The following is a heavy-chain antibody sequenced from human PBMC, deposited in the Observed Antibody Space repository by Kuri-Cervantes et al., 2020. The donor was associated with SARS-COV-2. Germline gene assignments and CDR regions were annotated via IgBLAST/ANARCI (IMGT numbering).Heavy chain of an antibody. V-gene: IGHV3-33*08. J-gene: IGHJ2*01. D-gene: IGHD3-10*01. CDR2: IWYDGSNK. CDR1: GFTVNSNY. Sequence: GESLKISCAASGFTVNSNYMSWVRQTPGKGLEWVAVIWYDGSNKYYADSVKGRFTISRDNSKNTLYLQMNSLRAEDTAVYYCARRGLFSGYFDLWGRGTLVTVSS. CDR3: ARRGLFSGYFDL.